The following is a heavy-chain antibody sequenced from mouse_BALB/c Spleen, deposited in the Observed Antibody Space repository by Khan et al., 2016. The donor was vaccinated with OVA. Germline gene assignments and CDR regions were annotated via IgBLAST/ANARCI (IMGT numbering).Heavy chain of an antibody. V-gene: IGHV2-9*02. Sequence: QVQLKESGPGLVAPSQSLSITCTVSGFSLTSYGVHWVRQPPGKGLEWLGVIWAGGSTNYNSALMSRLSISKDNSKSQVFLKRNSLQTDDTAMYYCARDKGGYWGQGTTLTVSS. CDR1: GFSLTSYG. CDR2: IWAGGST. D-gene: IGHD3-3*01. CDR3: ARDKGGY. J-gene: IGHJ2*01.